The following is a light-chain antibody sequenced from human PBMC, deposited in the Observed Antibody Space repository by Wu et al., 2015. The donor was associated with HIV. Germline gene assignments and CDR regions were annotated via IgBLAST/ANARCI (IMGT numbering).Light chain of an antibody. CDR2: SAS. Sequence: EIVMTQSPATLSVSPGERATLSCGASQSVNNHLAWYQQKPGQPPRLLIYSASTRATGISARFSGSGSGTDFTLTISSLQSEDFAVYYCQQYNSWPIFTFGPGTKLDIK. CDR3: QQYNSWPIFT. CDR1: QSVNNH. V-gene: IGKV3-15*01. J-gene: IGKJ3*01.